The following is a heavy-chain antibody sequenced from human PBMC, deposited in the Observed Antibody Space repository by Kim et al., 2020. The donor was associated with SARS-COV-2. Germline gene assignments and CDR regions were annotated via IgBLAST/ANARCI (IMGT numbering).Heavy chain of an antibody. V-gene: IGHV3-30*18. CDR3: AKEGGLSSSWDYYYYYHMDV. Sequence: GGSLRLSCAASGFTFTDYGMHWVRQAPGKGLEWVAVISYDGSYTSYAESVKGRFTISRDSSKNMLYLQMSSLRAEDTAVYFCAKEGGLSSSWDYYYYYHMDVWGKGTTVTVSS. CDR2: ISYDGSYT. D-gene: IGHD6-13*01. CDR1: GFTFTDYG. J-gene: IGHJ6*03.